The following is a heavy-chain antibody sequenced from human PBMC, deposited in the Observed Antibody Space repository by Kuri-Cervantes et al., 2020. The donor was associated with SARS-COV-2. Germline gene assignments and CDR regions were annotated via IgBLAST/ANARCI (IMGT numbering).Heavy chain of an antibody. Sequence: SETLSLTCAVYGGSFSGYYWSWIRQPPGKGLEWIGEINHSGSTNYNPSLKSRVTISVDRSKNQFSLKLSSVTAADTALYYCARGAHHIRFRGEIDYWSQGALVTVSS. D-gene: IGHD3-3*01. CDR1: GGSFSGYY. V-gene: IGHV4-34*01. J-gene: IGHJ4*02. CDR2: INHSGST. CDR3: ARGAHHIRFRGEIDY.